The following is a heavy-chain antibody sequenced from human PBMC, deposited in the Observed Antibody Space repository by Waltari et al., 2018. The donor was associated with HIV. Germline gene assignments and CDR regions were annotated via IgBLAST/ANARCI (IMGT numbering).Heavy chain of an antibody. Sequence: EVQLLESGGGLVQPGGSLRLSCAASGFTFSSYAMSWVGQAPGKGLGWVLTISGSGGNTYYADSVKGRFTISRDNAKNSLYLQMNSLRAEDTAVYYCARGKGRLVWGQGTLVTVSS. CDR1: GFTFSSYA. CDR2: ISGSGGNT. J-gene: IGHJ4*02. D-gene: IGHD5-12*01. CDR3: ARGKGRLV. V-gene: IGHV3-23*01.